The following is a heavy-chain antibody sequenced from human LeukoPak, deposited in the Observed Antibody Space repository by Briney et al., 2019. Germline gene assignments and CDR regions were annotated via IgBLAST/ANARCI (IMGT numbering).Heavy chain of an antibody. Sequence: KPSETLSLTCTVSGGSISSYYWSWIRQPAGKGLEWIGRIYSSGSTNYNPSLNSRLTMSADTSKNQFSLKLSSVTAADTAAYYCARGAYDSSGYGAFDIWGQGTMVTVSS. D-gene: IGHD3-22*01. V-gene: IGHV4-4*07. CDR1: GGSISSYY. J-gene: IGHJ3*02. CDR3: ARGAYDSSGYGAFDI. CDR2: IYSSGST.